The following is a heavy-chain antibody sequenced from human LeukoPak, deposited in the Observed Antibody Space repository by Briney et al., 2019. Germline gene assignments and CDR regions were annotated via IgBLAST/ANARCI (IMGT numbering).Heavy chain of an antibody. Sequence: PSETLSLTCAVYGGSFSGYYWSWVRQPPGKGLEWIGEINHSGSTNYNPSLKSRVTISVDTSKNQFSLKLYSVTAADTAVYYCASSLEFYYNVDYWGQGTLVTVSS. D-gene: IGHD3-10*01. J-gene: IGHJ4*02. CDR3: ASSLEFYYNVDY. CDR1: GGSFSGYY. CDR2: INHSGST. V-gene: IGHV4-34*01.